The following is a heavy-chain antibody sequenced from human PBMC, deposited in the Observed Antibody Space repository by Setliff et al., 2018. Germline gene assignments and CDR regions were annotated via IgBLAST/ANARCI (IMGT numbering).Heavy chain of an antibody. CDR3: YMDV. Sequence: SETLSLTCTVSGGSISTYYWSWIRQPPGKGLEFIGYVYYSGLTNYDPSLKSRVTMSVDSSKSQFFLKLNSVTAADTAVYYLYMDVWGKGTPVTVSS. CDR2: VYYSGLT. CDR1: GGSISTYY. V-gene: IGHV4-59*08. J-gene: IGHJ6*03.